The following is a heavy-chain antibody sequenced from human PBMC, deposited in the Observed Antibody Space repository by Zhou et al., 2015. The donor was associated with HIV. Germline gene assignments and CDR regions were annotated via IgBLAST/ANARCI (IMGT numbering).Heavy chain of an antibody. CDR3: AKERITGTTVSDY. J-gene: IGHJ4*02. D-gene: IGHD1-7*01. CDR1: GFTFSSYG. V-gene: IGHV3-30*02. CDR2: IRYDGSNK. Sequence: VQLVESGGGLVQPGGSLRVSCAASGFTFSSYGMHWVRQAPGKGLEWVAFIRYDGSNKYYADSVKGRFTISRDNSKNTLYLQMNSLRAEDTAVYYCAKERITGTTVSDYWGQGTLVTVSS.